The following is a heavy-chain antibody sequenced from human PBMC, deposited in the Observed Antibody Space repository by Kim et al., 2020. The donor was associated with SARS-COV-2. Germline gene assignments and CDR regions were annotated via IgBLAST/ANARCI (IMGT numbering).Heavy chain of an antibody. D-gene: IGHD3-16*01. CDR1: GFTFSSYE. J-gene: IGHJ4*02. V-gene: IGHV3-48*03. CDR3: ARVVYRITFDN. Sequence: GGSLRLSCAASGFTFSSYEMNWVRQAPGEGLEWVSYISSSGSTIYYADSVKGRFTISRDNAKNSLYLQMNSLRAEDTAVYYCARVVYRITFDNWGQGTLVTVSS. CDR2: ISSSGSTI.